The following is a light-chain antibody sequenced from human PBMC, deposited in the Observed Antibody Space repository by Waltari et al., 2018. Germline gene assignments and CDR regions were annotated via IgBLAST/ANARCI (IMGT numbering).Light chain of an antibody. CDR2: DNS. V-gene: IGLV1-40*01. CDR1: SSNIGAGSD. CDR3: QSYDSSLSRV. Sequence: QSVLTQPPSVSGAPGQRVTISCPGSSSNIGAGSDVHWYQQLPGTAPKLLIYDNSNRPSGVPDRFSGSKSGTSASLAITGLQAEDEADYYCQSYDSSLSRVFGTGTKVIVL. J-gene: IGLJ1*01.